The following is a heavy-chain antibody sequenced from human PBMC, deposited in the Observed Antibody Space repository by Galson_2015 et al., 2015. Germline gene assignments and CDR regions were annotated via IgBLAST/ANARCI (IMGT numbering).Heavy chain of an antibody. V-gene: IGHV3-7*01. Sequence: SLRLSCAASGFTFSSYWMSWVRQAPGKGLEWVANIKQDGSEKYYVDSVKGRFTISRDNAKNSLYLQMNSLRAEDTAVYYCAAEDSVRVFDPWGQGTLVTVSS. CDR2: IKQDGSEK. J-gene: IGHJ5*02. CDR1: GFTFSSYW. D-gene: IGHD3-22*01. CDR3: AAEDSVRVFDP.